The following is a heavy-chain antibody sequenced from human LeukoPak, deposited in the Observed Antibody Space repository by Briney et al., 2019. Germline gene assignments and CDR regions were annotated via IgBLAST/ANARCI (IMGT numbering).Heavy chain of an antibody. Sequence: GGSLRLSCRVSGFIFSSYAMSWVRQAPGKGLEWVSGISGSGDNSYYADSVKGRFTISRDNSKNTLYLQMNSLRAEDTAVYYCAKEVAAEFGYWGQGTLVTVSS. D-gene: IGHD6-13*01. V-gene: IGHV3-23*01. CDR1: GFIFSSYA. J-gene: IGHJ4*02. CDR3: AKEVAAEFGY. CDR2: ISGSGDNS.